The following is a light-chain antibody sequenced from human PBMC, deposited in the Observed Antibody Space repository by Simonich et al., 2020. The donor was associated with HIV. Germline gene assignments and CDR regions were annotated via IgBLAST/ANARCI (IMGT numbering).Light chain of an antibody. J-gene: IGKJ1*01. CDR1: QSISSNW. Sequence: DIQLTQSPSTLSASVGDSVTITCRATQSISSNWLAWYQQKPGKAPKLLIYKASTLESGVPSRFSGSGSGTEFTLTLNSLQPDDFATYYCHQYKSYPVTFGQGTKVEIK. CDR2: KAS. V-gene: IGKV1-5*03. CDR3: HQYKSYPVT.